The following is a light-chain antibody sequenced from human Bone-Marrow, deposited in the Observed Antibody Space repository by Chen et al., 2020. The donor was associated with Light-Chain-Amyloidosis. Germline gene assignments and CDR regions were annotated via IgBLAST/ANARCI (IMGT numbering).Light chain of an antibody. CDR3: QQTYSAPRT. J-gene: IGKJ2*01. CDR2: AAS. V-gene: IGKV1-39*01. CDR1: QSISNY. Sequence: DIQMTPSPSSLSASVGDRVTITCRASQSISNYLNWFQQKPGRAPKLLIYAASSLQSGVPSRFSGSGSGTVFTLTISSLQPEDFATYYCQQTYSAPRTFGQGTKVEIK.